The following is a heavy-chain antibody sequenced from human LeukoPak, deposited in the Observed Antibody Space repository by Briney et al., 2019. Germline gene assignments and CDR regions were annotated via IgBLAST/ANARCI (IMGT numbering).Heavy chain of an antibody. CDR3: ARDLGKTYYDFWSGYSAY. J-gene: IGHJ4*02. CDR1: GYTFTSYY. CDR2: ISAYNGNT. D-gene: IGHD3-3*01. V-gene: IGHV1-18*04. Sequence: ASVKVSCKASGYTFTSYYMHWVRQAPGQGLEWMGWISAYNGNTNYAQKLQGRVTMTTDTSTSTAYMELRSLRSDDTAVYYCARDLGKTYYDFWSGYSAYWGQGTLVTVSS.